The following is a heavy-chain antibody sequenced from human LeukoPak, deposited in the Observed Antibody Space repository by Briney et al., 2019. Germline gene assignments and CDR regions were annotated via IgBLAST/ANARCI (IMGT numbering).Heavy chain of an antibody. CDR3: AREGSYGDDAAVDY. CDR2: ISAYNGNT. CDR1: GYTFTSYG. D-gene: IGHD4-17*01. J-gene: IGHJ4*02. Sequence: ASVTVSCTASGYTFTSYGISWVRQAPGPGLEWMGWISAYNGNTTSAQKLQGRVTMPTDTSPSTAYMELRRLRCDDTAVYYCAREGSYGDDAAVDYWGQGTLVTVSS. V-gene: IGHV1-18*01.